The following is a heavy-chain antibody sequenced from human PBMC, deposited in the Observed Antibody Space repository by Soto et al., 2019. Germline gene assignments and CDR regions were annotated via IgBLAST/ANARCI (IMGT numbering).Heavy chain of an antibody. J-gene: IGHJ4*02. CDR2: ISAHNGNT. Sequence: QVHLVQSGAEVKKPGASVKVSCKGSGYDFTTYGITWVRQAPGQGLEWMAWISAHNGNTDYAQKLQGRVTVTRDTSTSTAYMEMRSLRSDDKDVYYCASGRYGDYWGQGALVTVSS. CDR1: GYDFTTYG. D-gene: IGHD1-26*01. CDR3: ASGRYGDY. V-gene: IGHV1-18*01.